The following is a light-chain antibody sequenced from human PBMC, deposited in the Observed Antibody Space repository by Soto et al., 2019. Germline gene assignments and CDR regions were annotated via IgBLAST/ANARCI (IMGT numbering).Light chain of an antibody. CDR1: QSVTSNY. J-gene: IGKJ1*01. V-gene: IGKV3-20*01. CDR3: QQYASSPGT. CDR2: GAS. Sequence: EIVLTQSPGTLSLSPGERATLSCRASQSVTSNYVAWYQQTPGQAPRLLFFGASIRATGIPDRFSGSGSGTDFTLTISSLEPEDFAVYYCQQYASSPGTFGQGTKVEIK.